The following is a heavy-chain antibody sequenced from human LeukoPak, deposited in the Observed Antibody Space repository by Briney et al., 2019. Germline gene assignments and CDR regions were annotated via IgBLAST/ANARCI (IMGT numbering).Heavy chain of an antibody. V-gene: IGHV4-59*08. J-gene: IGHJ3*02. CDR3: ARHLPRTDIGYAFDI. CDR1: GGSISNYY. D-gene: IGHD2-15*01. Sequence: PSETLSLTCTVSGGSISNYYWSWIGQPPGKGLEWIGYIFSSGSTNYNPSLASRVTISLVTSKNQFSLRLRSVTAADKAVYYCARHLPRTDIGYAFDIWGQGTVVTVSS. CDR2: IFSSGST.